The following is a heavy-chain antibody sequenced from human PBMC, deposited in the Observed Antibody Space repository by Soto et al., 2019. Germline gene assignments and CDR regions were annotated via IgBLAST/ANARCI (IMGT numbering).Heavy chain of an antibody. J-gene: IGHJ5*02. CDR1: GGSISSGDYY. CDR3: ARDTPDDYGDYGWFDP. CDR2: IYYSGST. V-gene: IGHV4-30-4*01. Sequence: QVQLQESGPGLVKPSQTLSLTCTVSGGSISSGDYYWSWIRQPPGKGLEWIGYIYYSGSTYYNPSLKSRVTISVDTSKNQFSLKLSSVTAADTAVYYCARDTPDDYGDYGWFDPWGQGTLVTVSS. D-gene: IGHD4-17*01.